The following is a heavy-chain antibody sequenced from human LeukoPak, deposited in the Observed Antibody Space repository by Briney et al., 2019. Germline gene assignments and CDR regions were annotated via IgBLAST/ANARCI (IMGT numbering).Heavy chain of an antibody. CDR2: IYTSGST. V-gene: IGHV4-4*07. CDR3: ARRGPCTNGVCCEWCDYYYYMDV. D-gene: IGHD2-8*01. CDR1: GGSISSYY. J-gene: IGHJ6*03. Sequence: SETLSLTCTVSGGSISSYYWSWIRQPAGKGLEWIGRIYTSGSTNYNPSLKSRVTMSVDTSKNQFSLKLSSVTAADTAVYYCARRGPCTNGVCCEWCDYYYYMDVWGKGTTVTVSS.